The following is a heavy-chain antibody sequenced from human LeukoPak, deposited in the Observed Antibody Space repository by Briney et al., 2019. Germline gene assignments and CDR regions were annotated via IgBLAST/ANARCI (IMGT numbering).Heavy chain of an antibody. Sequence: SETLSLTCTVSGGSVSSSIYYWGWIRQPPGKGLEWIGSISYSGTNYNNPSLKSRVSISIDTSKDQFSVKLNSVTAADTAMYYCASLGTLRSWGQGTLVTVSS. V-gene: IGHV4-39*01. CDR3: ASLGTLRS. D-gene: IGHD7-27*01. J-gene: IGHJ5*02. CDR2: ISYSGTN. CDR1: GGSVSSSIYY.